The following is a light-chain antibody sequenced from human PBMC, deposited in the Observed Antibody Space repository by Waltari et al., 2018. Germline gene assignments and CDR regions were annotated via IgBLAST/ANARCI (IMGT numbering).Light chain of an antibody. CDR3: QQYYSLPT. J-gene: IGKJ4*01. V-gene: IGKV4-1*01. CDR1: QSVLYRSNNKHS. Sequence: DSVMTQSPDSLAVSLGERATINCKSSQSVLYRSNNKHSVAWYQQKPGQSPKLLIYWSSTRESGVPDRFSGGGSGTDFTLTISSLQADDVAIYYCQQYYSLPTFGGGTKVEI. CDR2: WSS.